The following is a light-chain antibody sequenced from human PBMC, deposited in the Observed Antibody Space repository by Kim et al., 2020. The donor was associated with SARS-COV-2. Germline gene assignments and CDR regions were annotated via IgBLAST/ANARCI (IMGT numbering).Light chain of an antibody. V-gene: IGKV1-39*01. J-gene: IGKJ2*03. Sequence: ASGGDRVNITCRANQNIGTYLNWYQHKPGKAPQLLIYAASSLRSGVPSRFSGSGSGTDFTLTISSLQPDDFATYYCQQSYSTPLHSFGQGTNLEI. CDR1: QNIGTY. CDR2: AAS. CDR3: QQSYSTPLHS.